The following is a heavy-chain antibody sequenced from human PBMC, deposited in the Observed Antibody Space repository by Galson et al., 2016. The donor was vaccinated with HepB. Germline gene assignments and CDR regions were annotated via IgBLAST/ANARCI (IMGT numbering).Heavy chain of an antibody. CDR3: AMSSTNDCWSGFYGGGYFDP. Sequence: SLTCSVSGGSIRKNNYYWGWFRQPPGKGLGWIGSVYYSGSMYYNPSLKSRVSMSVDTSKNQFSLRMTSVSAADTAVYFCAMSSTNDCWSGFYGGGYFDPWGQGTLVTVSS. J-gene: IGHJ5*02. CDR2: VYYSGSM. V-gene: IGHV4-39*07. D-gene: IGHD3-3*01. CDR1: GGSIRKNNYY.